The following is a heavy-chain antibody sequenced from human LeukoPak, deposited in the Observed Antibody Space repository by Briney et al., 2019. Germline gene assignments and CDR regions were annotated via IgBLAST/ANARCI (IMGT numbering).Heavy chain of an antibody. CDR3: TTDLGAAADY. V-gene: IGHV3-15*01. CDR1: GFTFSNAW. Sequence: PGGSLRLSCAASGFTFSNAWMSWVRQAPGKGLEWVGRIKSKTDGGKTDYAAPVKGRFTISRDDSKNTLYLQMNSLKTEDTAVYYCTTDLGAAADYWGQGTLVTVSS. D-gene: IGHD1-26*01. J-gene: IGHJ4*02. CDR2: IKSKTDGGKT.